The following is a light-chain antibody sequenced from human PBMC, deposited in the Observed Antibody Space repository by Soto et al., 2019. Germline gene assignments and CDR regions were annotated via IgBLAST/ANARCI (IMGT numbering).Light chain of an antibody. CDR1: QTISNM. V-gene: IGKV3-15*01. J-gene: IGKJ4*01. Sequence: QSAAAPSVSPGDKVSLSCRANQTISNMLAWYQQKPGQAPTLLIYAASTRATGVSARFSGSGSGTEFTLTISSLQAEDFTIYYCQYYNNWLAAFGGGTKV. CDR2: AAS. CDR3: QYYNNWLAA.